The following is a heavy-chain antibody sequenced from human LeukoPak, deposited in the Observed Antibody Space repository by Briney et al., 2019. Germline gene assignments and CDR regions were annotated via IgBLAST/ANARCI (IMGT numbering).Heavy chain of an antibody. D-gene: IGHD3-22*01. CDR3: ARHRTMILDY. J-gene: IGHJ4*02. CDR2: IYYSGST. Sequence: SETLSLTCTVSGVSISSYYWSWIRQPPGKGLEWIGYIYYSGSTSYNPSLKSRVTISVDTSKNQFSLKLSSVTAADTAVYYCARHRTMILDYWGQGTLVTVSS. V-gene: IGHV4-59*08. CDR1: GVSISSYY.